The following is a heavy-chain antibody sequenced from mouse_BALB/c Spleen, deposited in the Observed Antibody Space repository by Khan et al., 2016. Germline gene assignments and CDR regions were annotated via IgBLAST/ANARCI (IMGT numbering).Heavy chain of an antibody. CDR2: ISSSGNT. Sequence: EVELVESGPGLVKPSQSLYLTCTASGYSIASDYVWYWIRQFPGNKLECMGFISSSGNTNYNPYLKSQISITRDTSKNQFFLQLNSVTSEDTATYYCARVYGGDFDYWGQGTTLTVSS. CDR3: ARVYGGDFDY. CDR1: GYSIASDYV. D-gene: IGHD1-1*01. V-gene: IGHV3-2*02. J-gene: IGHJ2*01.